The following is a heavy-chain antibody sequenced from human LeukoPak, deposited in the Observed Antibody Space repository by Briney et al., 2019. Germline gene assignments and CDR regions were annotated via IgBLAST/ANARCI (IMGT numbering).Heavy chain of an antibody. CDR3: ARHENTYPPWSPP. Sequence: SETLSLTCTVSGGSISSYFWSWIRQPPGKGLEWIGYIYYSGSTNYNPSLKSRVTISVDTSKNQFSLVLTSVTAADTAVYYCARHENTYPPWSPPGGKEPLVPVPS. V-gene: IGHV4-59*08. CDR2: IYYSGST. CDR1: GGSISSYF. D-gene: IGHD2-8*02. J-gene: IGHJ5*02.